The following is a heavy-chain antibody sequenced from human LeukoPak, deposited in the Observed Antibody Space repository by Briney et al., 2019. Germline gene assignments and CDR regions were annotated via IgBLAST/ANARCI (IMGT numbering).Heavy chain of an antibody. CDR3: ATWERITMVRGVNG. Sequence: ASVKVSCKASGGTFSSYAISWVRQAPGQGLEWMGWISAYNDNTNYAQKLQGRVTMTTDASTSTAYMELSSLRSEDTAVYYCATWERITMVRGVNGWGQGTLVTVSS. CDR2: ISAYNDNT. CDR1: GGTFSSYA. D-gene: IGHD3-10*01. V-gene: IGHV1-18*01. J-gene: IGHJ4*02.